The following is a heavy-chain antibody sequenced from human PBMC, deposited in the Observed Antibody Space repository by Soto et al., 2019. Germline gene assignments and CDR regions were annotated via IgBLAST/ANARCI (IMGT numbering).Heavy chain of an antibody. CDR2: IYHSGST. CDR1: GGSISSSNW. J-gene: IGHJ6*02. V-gene: IGHV4-4*02. CDR3: SSAGVSSTAAPEMDV. D-gene: IGHD6-6*01. Sequence: SETLSLTCAVSGGSISSSNWWCWVRQPPGKGLEWIGEIYHSGSTNYNPSLKSRVTISVDKSKNQFSLKLSSVTAADTAVYYCSSAGVSSTAAPEMDVWGQGITVTVSS.